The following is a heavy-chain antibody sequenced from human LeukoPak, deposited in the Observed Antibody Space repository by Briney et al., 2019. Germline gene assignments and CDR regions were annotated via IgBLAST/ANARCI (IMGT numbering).Heavy chain of an antibody. Sequence: GGPLRLSCASSGFSFSNYYMSWVRQATGKGLEWISYITTSGSSTNYADSVKGRFTISRDNAKNSVVLQMNSLRTEDTAVYYCTRARRGSYHAFDYWGQGTLVTVSS. CDR3: TRARRGSYHAFDY. V-gene: IGHV3-11*01. CDR1: GFSFSNYY. D-gene: IGHD3-16*02. CDR2: ITTSGSST. J-gene: IGHJ4*02.